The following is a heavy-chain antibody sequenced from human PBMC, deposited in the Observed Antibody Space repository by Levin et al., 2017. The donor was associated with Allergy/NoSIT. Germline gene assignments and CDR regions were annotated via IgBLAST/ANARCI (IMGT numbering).Heavy chain of an antibody. Sequence: GGSLRLSCAASGFSLSSYSMTWVRQAPGKGLEWVSYITSSDNTVYYADSVEGRFTISTDNAKNSLYLQMSSLRVEDTAVYYCARVSYSGNDLDYWGQGTLVTVSS. D-gene: IGHD5-12*01. J-gene: IGHJ4*02. CDR2: ITSSDNTV. CDR1: GFSLSSYS. V-gene: IGHV3-48*01. CDR3: ARVSYSGNDLDY.